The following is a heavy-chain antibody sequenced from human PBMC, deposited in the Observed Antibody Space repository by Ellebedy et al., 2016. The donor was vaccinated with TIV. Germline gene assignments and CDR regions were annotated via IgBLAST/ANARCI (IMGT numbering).Heavy chain of an antibody. Sequence: PGGSLRLSCAASGFTFSNYWMNRVRQAPGKGLEWVAIIKQDGSEKYYVDSVKGRFTVSRDNAKNALYLQLDSLRSEDTAVYYCVRGAGFISDRWGQGTLVTVSP. CDR1: GFTFSNYW. CDR2: IKQDGSEK. V-gene: IGHV3-7*03. D-gene: IGHD3-10*01. J-gene: IGHJ4*02. CDR3: VRGAGFISDR.